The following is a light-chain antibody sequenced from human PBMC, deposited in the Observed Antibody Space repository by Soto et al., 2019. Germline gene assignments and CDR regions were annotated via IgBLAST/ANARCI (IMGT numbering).Light chain of an antibody. CDR1: QSVLYSSNNKNY. V-gene: IGKV4-1*01. Sequence: DIVMTQSPDSLAVSLGERATINCKSSQSVLYSSNNKNYLAWYQQRPGQPPKLLIYWASTRESGVPGRFSGSRSGTDFTLTITSLRTEDVAVYYWQQYESTPPTFGQGTKLEIK. CDR3: QQYESTPPT. J-gene: IGKJ2*01. CDR2: WAS.